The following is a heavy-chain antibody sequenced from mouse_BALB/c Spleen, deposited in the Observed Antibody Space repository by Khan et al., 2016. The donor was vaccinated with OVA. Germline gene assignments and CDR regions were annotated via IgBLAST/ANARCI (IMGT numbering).Heavy chain of an antibody. V-gene: IGHV3-8*02. CDR1: GDSITSGY. CDR2: ISYSGNS. J-gene: IGHJ3*01. CDR3: ACELRGFAY. D-gene: IGHD1-1*01. Sequence: EVQLQESGPSLVKPSQTLSLTCSVTGDSITSGYWNWIRKFPGNKLEYMGYISYSGNSYYNPSLKCRISVTRDTSKTQYYLQLNSVTTEDTATYYCACELRGFAYWGQGTLVTVSA.